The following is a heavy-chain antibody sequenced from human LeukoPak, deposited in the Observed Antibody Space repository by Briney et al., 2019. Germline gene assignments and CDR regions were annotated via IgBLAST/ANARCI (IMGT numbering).Heavy chain of an antibody. J-gene: IGHJ5*02. Sequence: ASVKVSCKASGYTFTSYDINWVRQATGQGLEWMGWMNPNSGNTGYAQKFQGRVTMTRNTSISTAYMELSSLRSEDTAVCYCARGATPLYVATILVNWFDPWGQGTLVIVSS. V-gene: IGHV1-8*01. CDR1: GYTFTSYD. CDR3: ARGATPLYVATILVNWFDP. D-gene: IGHD5-12*01. CDR2: MNPNSGNT.